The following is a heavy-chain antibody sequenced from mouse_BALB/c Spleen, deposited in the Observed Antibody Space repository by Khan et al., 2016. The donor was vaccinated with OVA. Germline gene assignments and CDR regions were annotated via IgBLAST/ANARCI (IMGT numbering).Heavy chain of an antibody. V-gene: IGHV1S56*01. CDR1: GYTFTTYY. CDR2: IFPGNVNT. D-gene: IGHD2-4*01. J-gene: IGHJ4*01. Sequence: QVQLQQSGPDLVKPGTSVRISCKASGYTFTTYYIHWVKQRPGQGLEWIGWIFPGNVNTKYNEKFKGKATLNTDKSSSKAHMQLSSLTSEYSAVYFCARDDYFVGDSMDYWGQGSSVTVSS. CDR3: ARDDYFVGDSMDY.